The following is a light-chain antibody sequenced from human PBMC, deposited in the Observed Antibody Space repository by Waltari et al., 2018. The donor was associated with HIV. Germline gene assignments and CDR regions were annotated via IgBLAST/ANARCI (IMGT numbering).Light chain of an antibody. CDR1: QSVSKNY. CDR3: QQYGSSPCT. CDR2: GAS. J-gene: IGKJ3*01. Sequence: EIVLTQSPGTLSLSPGERATLSCRASQSVSKNYLAWYQQKSGQAPRLLIYGASSRATCIADRFSGSGSGTDFTLTISRLEPEDFAVYYCQQYGSSPCTFGPGTKVDVK. V-gene: IGKV3-20*01.